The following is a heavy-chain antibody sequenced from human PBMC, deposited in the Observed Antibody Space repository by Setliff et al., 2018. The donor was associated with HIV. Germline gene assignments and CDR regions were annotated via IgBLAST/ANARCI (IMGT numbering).Heavy chain of an antibody. CDR1: GGSFSAYH. D-gene: IGHD1-26*01. J-gene: IGHJ4*02. CDR2: INHSGST. Sequence: PSETLSLTCAVYGGSFSAYHWSWIRQTPGKGLEWLGEINHSGSTNYKPSLKSRVTISVDMSKNQVSLKVSSVTAADTAVYYCARGHGVYSGSYLAVYFDYWGQGTLVTVSS. V-gene: IGHV4-34*01. CDR3: ARGHGVYSGSYLAVYFDY.